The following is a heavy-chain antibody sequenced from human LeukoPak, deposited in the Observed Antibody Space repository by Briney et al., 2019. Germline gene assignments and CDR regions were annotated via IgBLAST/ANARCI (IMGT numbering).Heavy chain of an antibody. CDR2: IKQDGSEK. CDR1: GFTFSSYW. CDR3: ARDNAIYDYVWGSYRYHYYYYMDV. D-gene: IGHD3-16*02. J-gene: IGHJ6*03. V-gene: IGHV3-7*01. Sequence: GGSLRLSCAASGFTFSSYWMSWVRQAPGKGLEWVANIKQDGSEKYYVDSVKGRFTISRDNAKNSLYLQMNSLRAEDTAVYYCARDNAIYDYVWGSYRYHYYYYMDVWGKGTTVTVSS.